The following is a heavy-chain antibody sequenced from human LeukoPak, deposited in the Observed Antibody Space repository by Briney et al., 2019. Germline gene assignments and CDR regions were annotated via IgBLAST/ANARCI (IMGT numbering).Heavy chain of an antibody. CDR2: ISYDGSNK. Sequence: GGSLRLSCAASGFTFSSYSMNWVRQAPGKGLEWVAVISYDGSNKYYADSVKGRFTISRDNSKNTLYLQMNSLRAEDTAVYYCARVGSRAAGTLTLFDYWGQGTLVTVSS. CDR1: GFTFSSYS. J-gene: IGHJ4*02. D-gene: IGHD6-13*01. CDR3: ARVGSRAAGTLTLFDY. V-gene: IGHV3-30*03.